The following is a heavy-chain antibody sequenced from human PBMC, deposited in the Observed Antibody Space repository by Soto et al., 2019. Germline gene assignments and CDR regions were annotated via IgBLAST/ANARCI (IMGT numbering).Heavy chain of an antibody. CDR2: ISSNGGST. CDR3: ARAPSVYCSGGSCHSGYFQH. Sequence: GGSLRLSCAASGFTFSSYAMHWVRQAPGKGLEYVSAISSNGGSTYYANSVKGRFTISRDNSKNTLYLQMGSLRAEDMAVYYCARAPSVYCSGGSCHSGYFQHWGQGTLVTVSS. J-gene: IGHJ1*01. V-gene: IGHV3-64*01. CDR1: GFTFSSYA. D-gene: IGHD2-15*01.